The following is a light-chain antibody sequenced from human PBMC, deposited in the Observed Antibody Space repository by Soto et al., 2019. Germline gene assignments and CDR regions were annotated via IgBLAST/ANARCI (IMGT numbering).Light chain of an antibody. Sequence: QSVLTQPPSVSGAPGQRVTISCTGSSSNIGAGYDVHWYQQLPGTAPKLLIYGNSNRPSGVPDRFSGSKSGTSASLAITGLQAEDEADYYCSSFADSSVRDYVFGGGTKLTVL. CDR3: SSFADSSVRDYV. J-gene: IGLJ1*01. CDR2: GNS. CDR1: SSNIGAGYD. V-gene: IGLV1-40*01.